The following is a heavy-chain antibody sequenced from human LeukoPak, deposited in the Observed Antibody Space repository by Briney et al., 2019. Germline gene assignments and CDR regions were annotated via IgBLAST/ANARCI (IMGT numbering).Heavy chain of an antibody. D-gene: IGHD3-10*01. CDR2: IWYDGTNK. J-gene: IGHJ4*02. V-gene: IGHV3-33*01. CDR1: GFIFSNYG. Sequence: GGSLRLSCAASGFIFSNYGVHWVRQAPGKGLEWVAVIWYDGTNKYYADSVTGRFTISRDNSKNTLYLQMNRLRAEDTAVYYCARDQRRGFGSGSFYNLDFWGQGTLVTVSS. CDR3: ARDQRRGFGSGSFYNLDF.